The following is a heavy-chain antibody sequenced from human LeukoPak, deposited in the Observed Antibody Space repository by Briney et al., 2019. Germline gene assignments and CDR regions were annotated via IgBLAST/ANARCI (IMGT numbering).Heavy chain of an antibody. CDR2: ISDDGRNK. Sequence: GGSLRLSCAASGFSFISYGMHWVRQAPGKGLEWVGVISDDGRNKKYADSVKGRFSISRDNSKDTLYLQMNSLRDEDTAVYYCAKRPSDYGDYVTYFDYWGQGTLVTVSS. CDR3: AKRPSDYGDYVTYFDY. V-gene: IGHV3-30*18. CDR1: GFSFISYG. D-gene: IGHD4-17*01. J-gene: IGHJ4*02.